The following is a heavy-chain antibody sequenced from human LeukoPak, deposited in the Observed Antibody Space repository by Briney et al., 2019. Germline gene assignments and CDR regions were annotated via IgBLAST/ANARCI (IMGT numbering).Heavy chain of an antibody. D-gene: IGHD6-19*01. CDR2: IKQDGSEK. Sequence: PGGSLRLSCAASGFTFSSYWMSWVRQAPGKGLEWVANIKQDGSEKYYVDSVKGRFTISRDNAKNSLYLQMNSLRAEDTAVYYCARELPIAVDAFDIWGQGTMVTVSS. CDR3: ARELPIAVDAFDI. CDR1: GFTFSSYW. V-gene: IGHV3-7*03. J-gene: IGHJ3*02.